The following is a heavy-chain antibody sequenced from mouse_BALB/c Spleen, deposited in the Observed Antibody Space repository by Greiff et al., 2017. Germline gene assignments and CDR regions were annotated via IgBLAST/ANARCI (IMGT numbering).Heavy chain of an antibody. J-gene: IGHJ3*01. V-gene: IGHV5-6-5*01. CDR1: GFTFSSYA. Sequence: EVKLMESGGGLVKPGGSLKLSCAASGFTFSSYAMSWVRQTPEKRLEWVGSISSGGSTYYPDSVKGRFTISRDNARNILYLQMSSLRSEDTAMYYCAPREAYWGQGTLVTVSA. CDR2: ISSGGST. CDR3: APREAY.